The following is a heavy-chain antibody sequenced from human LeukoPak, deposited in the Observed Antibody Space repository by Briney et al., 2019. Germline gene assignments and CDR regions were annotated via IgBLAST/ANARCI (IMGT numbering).Heavy chain of an antibody. V-gene: IGHV3-11*06. CDR3: ARPPYSSSWDPGWFDP. Sequence: SLRLSCVASGFTFNDYYMSWIRQAPGKGLEWVSYISSSSDYTNYADSVRGRFTISRDNAKNSLYLQMNSLRAEDTAVYYCARPPYSSSWDPGWFDPWGQGTLITVAS. J-gene: IGHJ5*02. CDR1: GFTFNDYY. CDR2: ISSSSDYT. D-gene: IGHD6-13*01.